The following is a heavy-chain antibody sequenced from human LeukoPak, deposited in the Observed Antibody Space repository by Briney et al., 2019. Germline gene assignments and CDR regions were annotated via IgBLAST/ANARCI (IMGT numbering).Heavy chain of an antibody. J-gene: IGHJ3*02. Sequence: SQTLSLTCTVSGGSISSGGYYWSWIRQHRGKGLEWIGYIYYSGSTYYNPSLKSRVTISVDTSKNQFSLKLSSVTAADTAVYYCASHRYYDSSGYLGGAFDIWGQGTMVTVSS. CDR3: ASHRYYDSSGYLGGAFDI. D-gene: IGHD3-22*01. CDR2: IYYSGST. V-gene: IGHV4-31*03. CDR1: GGSISSGGYY.